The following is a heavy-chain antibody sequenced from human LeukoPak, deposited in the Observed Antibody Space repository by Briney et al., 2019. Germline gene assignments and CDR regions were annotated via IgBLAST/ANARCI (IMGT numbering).Heavy chain of an antibody. D-gene: IGHD4-11*01. J-gene: IGHJ5*02. CDR2: ISSSTSTI. Sequence: GGSLRLSCAASGFTFSTYSMHWVRQAPGKRLESASYISSSTSTIYYADSVKGRFTISRDNAKTSLYLQMNSLRAEDTAVYYCARVLPYDYINRFDRWGQGTLVTVSS. CDR3: ARVLPYDYINRFDR. CDR1: GFTFSTYS. V-gene: IGHV3-48*01.